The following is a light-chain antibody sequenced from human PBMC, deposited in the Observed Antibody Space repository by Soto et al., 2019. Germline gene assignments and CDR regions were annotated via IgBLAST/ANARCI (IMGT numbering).Light chain of an antibody. J-gene: IGKJ4*01. CDR3: QQRISWPLA. V-gene: IGKV3-11*01. CDR2: DTS. CDR1: QSVRSY. Sequence: EIVLTQSPATLSLPPGERATLSCRASQSVRSYLAWYQQKPGQAPRLLIYDTSNRATGIPARFIGSGSGTDFTLTISSLEPEDFAVYYCQQRISWPLAFGGGTRVDIK.